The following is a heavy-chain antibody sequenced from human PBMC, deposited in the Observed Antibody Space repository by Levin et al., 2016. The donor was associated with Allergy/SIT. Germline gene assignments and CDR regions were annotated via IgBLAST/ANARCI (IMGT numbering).Heavy chain of an antibody. CDR2: ISASGGGT. J-gene: IGHJ2*01. CDR3: AKVPSSGSYEPWYFDL. D-gene: IGHD1-26*01. V-gene: IGHV3-23*01. CDR1: GFISSSYG. Sequence: GGSLRLSCAASGFISSSYGMSWVRQAPGEGLEWVSSISASGGGTNYADSVKGRFTISRDSSKNTLCLQMNSLRAEDTAVYYCAKVPSSGSYEPWYFDLWGRGTLVTVSS.